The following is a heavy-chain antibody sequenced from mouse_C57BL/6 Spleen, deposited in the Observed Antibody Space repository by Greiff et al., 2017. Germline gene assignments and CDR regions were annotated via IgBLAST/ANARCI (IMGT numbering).Heavy chain of an antibody. CDR2: IDPEDGET. V-gene: IGHV14-2*01. CDR1: GFNIKDYY. CDR3: ARYGGDYDDY. Sequence: EVQLQESGAELVKPGASVKLSCTASGFNIKDYYMHWVKQRTEQGLEWIGRIDPEDGETKYASKFQGKATITADTSSNTAYLQLSSLTSEDTAVYYCARYGGDYDDYWGQGTTLTVSS. D-gene: IGHD2-4*01. J-gene: IGHJ2*01.